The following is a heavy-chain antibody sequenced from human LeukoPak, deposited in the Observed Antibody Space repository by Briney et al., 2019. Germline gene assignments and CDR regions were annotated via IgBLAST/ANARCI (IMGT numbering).Heavy chain of an antibody. Sequence: GGSLRLSCAASGSNVSSNYMSWVRQAPGKGLEWVGVIYSSGTTYYADSVRGRFTISIDNFKNKVYLQMNSVRAEDTAVYYCARDGAAGHISYYDYYTAVWGKGPTVTVSS. CDR2: IYSSGTT. CDR1: GSNVSSNY. CDR3: ARDGAAGHISYYDYYTAV. V-gene: IGHV3-53*01. J-gene: IGHJ6*03. D-gene: IGHD3-10*01.